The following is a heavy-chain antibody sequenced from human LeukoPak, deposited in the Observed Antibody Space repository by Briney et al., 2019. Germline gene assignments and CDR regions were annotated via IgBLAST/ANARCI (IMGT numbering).Heavy chain of an antibody. CDR1: GYTFTSYG. V-gene: IGHV1-18*01. CDR2: ISAYNGNT. Sequence: ASVKVSCKASGYTFTSYGISWVRQAPGQGLEWMGWISAYNGNTNYAQKLQGRVTMTTDTSTSTAYMELRSLRSDDTAVYYCARGLGRYFDWLLSTDCGGGNAFDIWGQGTMVTVSS. CDR3: ARGLGRYFDWLLSTDCGGGNAFDI. D-gene: IGHD3-9*01. J-gene: IGHJ3*02.